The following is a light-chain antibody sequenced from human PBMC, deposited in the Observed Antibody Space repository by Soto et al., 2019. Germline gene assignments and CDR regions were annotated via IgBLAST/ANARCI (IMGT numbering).Light chain of an antibody. V-gene: IGLV2-14*01. CDR2: EVS. CDR1: GSDVGGYNY. CDR3: NSYTSSSTPYV. Sequence: QSVLAQPASVSGSPGQSITISCTGTGSDVGGYNYVSWYQQHPGKAPKLMIYEVSNRPSGVSNRFSGSKSGNTASLTISGLQAEDEADYYCNSYTSSSTPYVFGTGTKVTV. J-gene: IGLJ1*01.